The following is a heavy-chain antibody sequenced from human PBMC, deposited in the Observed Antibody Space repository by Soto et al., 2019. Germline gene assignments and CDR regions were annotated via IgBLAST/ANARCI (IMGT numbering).Heavy chain of an antibody. CDR2: IIPIFGTP. CDR1: GGTLRRHA. CDR3: AGTGEIPNYHGMDI. V-gene: IGHV1-69*01. J-gene: IGHJ6*02. Sequence: QVQLVQSGAEGKKPGSSVMVSCKASGGTLRRHAINSLRQAPGQGLEWMGGIIPIFGTPNYAQTFQARVTTTADASSIPAYLELRSLTSEDTSVYYCAGTGEIPNYHGMDIWGQGTTVTFSS. D-gene: IGHD2-2*02.